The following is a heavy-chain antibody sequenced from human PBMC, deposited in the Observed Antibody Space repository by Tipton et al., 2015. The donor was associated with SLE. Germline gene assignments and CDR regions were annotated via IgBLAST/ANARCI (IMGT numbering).Heavy chain of an antibody. CDR3: AKETGVGGFDY. CDR1: GFTFDDYA. D-gene: IGHD1-1*01. V-gene: IGHV3-9*01. Sequence: SLRLSCAASGFTFDDYAMHWVRQAPGKGLEWISGISWNSGSIGYADSVKGRFTISRDNAKNSLYLQMNSLRAEDTALYYCAKETGVGGFDYLGQGTLVTVSS. J-gene: IGHJ4*02. CDR2: ISWNSGSI.